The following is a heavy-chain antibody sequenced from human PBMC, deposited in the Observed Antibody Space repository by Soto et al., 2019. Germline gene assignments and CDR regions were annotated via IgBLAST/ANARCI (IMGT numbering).Heavy chain of an antibody. J-gene: IGHJ4*02. V-gene: IGHV3-30*18. Sequence: QVQLVESGGGVVQPGRSLRLPCAASGFTFSSYGMHWVRQAPGKGLEWVAVISYDGSNKYYADSVKGRFTISRDNSKNTLYLQMNSLRAEDTAVYYCAKDLDRYCRGGSCYSPDYWGQGTLVTVSS. CDR3: AKDLDRYCRGGSCYSPDY. D-gene: IGHD2-15*01. CDR1: GFTFSSYG. CDR2: ISYDGSNK.